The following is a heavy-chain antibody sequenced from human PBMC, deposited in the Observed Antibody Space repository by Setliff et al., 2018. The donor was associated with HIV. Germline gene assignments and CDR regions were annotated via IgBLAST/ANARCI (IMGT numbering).Heavy chain of an antibody. Sequence: SETLSLTCTVSGGSISTNSYYWGWIRQSPGKGLEWVGNVHNSGSTYYNPSLKSRVTISVDTSKNQFSLKLSSVTAADTAVYYCASPASGGSSGQYHYWGQGTLVTVSS. D-gene: IGHD6-19*01. CDR1: GGSISTNSYY. V-gene: IGHV4-39*01. J-gene: IGHJ4*02. CDR3: ASPASGGSSGQYHY. CDR2: VHNSGST.